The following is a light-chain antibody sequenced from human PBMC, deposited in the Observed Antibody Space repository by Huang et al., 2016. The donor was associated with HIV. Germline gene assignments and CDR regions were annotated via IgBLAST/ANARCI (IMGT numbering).Light chain of an antibody. CDR1: QTVSNDD. Sequence: EIVLTQSPGTLSLSPGQRLTLSCRASQTVSNDDLAWYQQKPGQSPRLLIYAASTGAAGIPDRFSGSGSATDFILTDSRLEPEDSAVYYCQQYALSPWTFGHGTKVEI. V-gene: IGKV3-20*01. CDR2: AAS. J-gene: IGKJ1*01. CDR3: QQYALSPWT.